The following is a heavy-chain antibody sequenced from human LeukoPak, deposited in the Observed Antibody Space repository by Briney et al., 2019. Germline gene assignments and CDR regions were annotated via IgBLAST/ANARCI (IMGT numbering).Heavy chain of an antibody. D-gene: IGHD3-10*01. J-gene: IGHJ4*02. V-gene: IGHV4-34*01. CDR2: INHSGST. CDR3: ARDVFGSGSYYFDY. Sequence: SETLSLTCAVYGGSFSGYYWSWIRQPPGKGLEWIGEINHSGSTNYNPSLKSRVPISVDTSKNQFSLKLSSVTAADTAVYYCARDVFGSGSYYFDYWGQGTLVTVSS. CDR1: GGSFSGYY.